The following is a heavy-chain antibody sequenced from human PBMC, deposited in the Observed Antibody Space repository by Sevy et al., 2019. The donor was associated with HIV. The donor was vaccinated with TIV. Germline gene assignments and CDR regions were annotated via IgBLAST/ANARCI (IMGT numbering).Heavy chain of an antibody. J-gene: IGHJ3*02. Sequence: SETLSLTCTVSGGSISSYYWSWIRQPPGKGLEWIGYIYYSGSTNYNPSLKSRVTISVDTSKNQFSLKLSSVTAADTAVYYCARYYPVPGYSYGRGAFDIWGQGTMVTVSS. CDR1: GGSISSYY. D-gene: IGHD5-18*01. V-gene: IGHV4-59*01. CDR2: IYYSGST. CDR3: ARYYPVPGYSYGRGAFDI.